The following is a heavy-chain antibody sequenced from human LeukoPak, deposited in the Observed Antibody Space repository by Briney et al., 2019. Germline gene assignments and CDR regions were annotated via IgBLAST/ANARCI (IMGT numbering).Heavy chain of an antibody. CDR3: AKAGRSGWYPGWPFDI. CDR2: IRDSGAST. CDR1: GFTFLTYA. V-gene: IGHV3-23*01. Sequence: PGGSLRLSCAASGFTFLTYAMSWVRQAPGKGLQWVSVIRDSGASTYYADSVKGRFTISGDNYKNTLYLQMNSLRAEDTAVYYCAKAGRSGWYPGWPFDIWGQGTMVTVSS. D-gene: IGHD6-19*01. J-gene: IGHJ3*02.